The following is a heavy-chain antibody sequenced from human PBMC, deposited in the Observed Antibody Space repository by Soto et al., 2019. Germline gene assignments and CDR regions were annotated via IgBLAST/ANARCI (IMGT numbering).Heavy chain of an antibody. CDR3: ARGARSVTSCYFDL. Sequence: QVQVVQSGAEVKKPGASVKVSCKASGYTFTSYAMHWVRQAPGQRLEWMGWINPGNGNTKNSQKFQGRVTITRDTFASTDYMERSRLRSEATAVYYCARGARSVTSCYFDLWGRGTLVTVSS. CDR2: INPGNGNT. D-gene: IGHD4-17*01. J-gene: IGHJ2*01. V-gene: IGHV1-3*01. CDR1: GYTFTSYA.